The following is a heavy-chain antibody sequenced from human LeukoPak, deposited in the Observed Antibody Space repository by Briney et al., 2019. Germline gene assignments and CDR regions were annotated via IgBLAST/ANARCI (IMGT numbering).Heavy chain of an antibody. J-gene: IGHJ4*02. D-gene: IGHD3-9*01. Sequence: SETLSLTCTVSGGSISSYYWSWIRQPPGKGLEWSGYIYYSGSTNYNPSLKSRVTISVDTSKNQFSLKLSSVTAADTAVYYRARGVHYDILTGYLYYFDYWGQGTLVTVSS. V-gene: IGHV4-59*01. CDR1: GGSISSYY. CDR2: IYYSGST. CDR3: ARGVHYDILTGYLYYFDY.